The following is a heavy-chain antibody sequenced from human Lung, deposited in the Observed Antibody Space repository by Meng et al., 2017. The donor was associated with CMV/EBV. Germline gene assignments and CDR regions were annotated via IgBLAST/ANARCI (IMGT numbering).Heavy chain of an antibody. CDR3: AREAQLYSSSRYALSY. Sequence: SETLSLTCAVYGGSFSGYYWSWIRQPPGKGLEWIGEINHSGSTNYNPSLKSRVTISVDTSKNQFSLKLSSVTAADTAVYYCAREAQLYSSSRYALSYWGQGXLVTVSS. CDR1: GGSFSGYY. J-gene: IGHJ4*02. CDR2: INHSGST. V-gene: IGHV4-34*01. D-gene: IGHD6-13*01.